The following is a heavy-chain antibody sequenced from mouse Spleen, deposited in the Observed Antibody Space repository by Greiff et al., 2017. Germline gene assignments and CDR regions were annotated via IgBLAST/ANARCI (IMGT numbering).Heavy chain of an antibody. CDR2: INPGSGGT. V-gene: IGHV1-54*01. CDR1: GYAFTNYL. CDR3: ARELRRAFDY. J-gene: IGHJ2*01. Sequence: VQLQESGAELVRPGTSVKVSCKASGYAFTNYLIEWVKQRPGQGLEWIGVINPGSGGTNYNEKFKGKATLTADKSSSTAYMQLSSLTSEDSAVYFCARELRRAFDYWGQGTTLTVSS. D-gene: IGHD3-1*01.